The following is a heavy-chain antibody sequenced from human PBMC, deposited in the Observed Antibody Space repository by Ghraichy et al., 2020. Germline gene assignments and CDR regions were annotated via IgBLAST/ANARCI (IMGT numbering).Heavy chain of an antibody. CDR3: ARGRPKYGDYGPIFDY. CDR2: IYYSGST. Sequence: SETLSLTCTVSGGSISSGDYYWSWIRQPPGKGLEWIGYIYYSGSTYYNPSLKSRVTISVDTSKNQFSLKLSSVTAADTAVYYCARGRPKYGDYGPIFDYWGQGTLVTVSS. V-gene: IGHV4-30-4*01. D-gene: IGHD4-17*01. CDR1: GGSISSGDYY. J-gene: IGHJ4*02.